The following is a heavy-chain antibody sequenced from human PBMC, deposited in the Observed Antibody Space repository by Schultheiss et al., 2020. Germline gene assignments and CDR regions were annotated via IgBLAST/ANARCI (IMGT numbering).Heavy chain of an antibody. J-gene: IGHJ6*04. Sequence: ASVKVSCKASGYTFTSYGISWVRQAPGQGLEWMGWISAYNGNTNYAQKLQGRVTMTRDTSTSTVYMELSSLRSEDTAVYYCAKRLRAAQKANYYYYGMDVWGKGTTVTVSS. V-gene: IGHV1-18*01. CDR2: ISAYNGNT. D-gene: IGHD2-15*01. CDR3: AKRLRAAQKANYYYYGMDV. CDR1: GYTFTSYG.